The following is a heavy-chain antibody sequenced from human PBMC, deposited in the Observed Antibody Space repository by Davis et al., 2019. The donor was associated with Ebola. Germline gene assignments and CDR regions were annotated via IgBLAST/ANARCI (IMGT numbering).Heavy chain of an antibody. V-gene: IGHV4-59*01. Sequence: SETLSLTCTVSGGSISSYYWSWIRQPPGKGLEWIGYIYNSGSTNYNPSLKSRVTISVDTSKNQFSLKLSSVTAADTAVYYCARAVEGSLWYFDLWGRGTLVTVSS. D-gene: IGHD3-3*01. CDR1: GGSISSYY. CDR3: ARAVEGSLWYFDL. J-gene: IGHJ2*01. CDR2: IYNSGST.